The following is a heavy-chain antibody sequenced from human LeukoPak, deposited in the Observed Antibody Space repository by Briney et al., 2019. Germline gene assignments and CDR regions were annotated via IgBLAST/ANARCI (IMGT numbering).Heavy chain of an antibody. V-gene: IGHV1-2*02. D-gene: IGHD3-10*01. CDR3: ARSLWFGELCWFDP. J-gene: IGHJ5*02. CDR1: GYTFTGYY. Sequence: ASVKVSCKASGYTFTGYYMHWVRQAPGQRLEWMGWINPNSGGTNYAQKFQGRVTMTRDTSISTAYMELSRLRSDDTAVYYCARSLWFGELCWFDPWGQGTLVTVSS. CDR2: INPNSGGT.